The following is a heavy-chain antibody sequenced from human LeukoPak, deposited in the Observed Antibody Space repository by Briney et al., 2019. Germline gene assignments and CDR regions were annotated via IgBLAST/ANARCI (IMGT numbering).Heavy chain of an antibody. CDR3: ARVGSWAAFDI. CDR1: GFTFSSYA. V-gene: IGHV3-64*01. D-gene: IGHD1-26*01. CDR2: ITSNGGST. Sequence: GGSLRLSCAASGFTFSSYAMHWVRQAPGKGLEYVSAITSNGGSTYYANSVKGRFTISRDNSKNTLYLQMGSLRAEDMAVYYCARVGSWAAFDIWGQGTMVTVSS. J-gene: IGHJ3*02.